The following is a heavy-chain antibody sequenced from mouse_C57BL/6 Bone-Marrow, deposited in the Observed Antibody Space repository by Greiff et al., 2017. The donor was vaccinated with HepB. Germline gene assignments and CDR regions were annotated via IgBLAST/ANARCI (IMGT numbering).Heavy chain of an antibody. J-gene: IGHJ3*01. V-gene: IGHV1-82*01. CDR3: ARGVITTPAY. CDR1: GYAFSSSW. Sequence: QVQLQQSGPELVKPGASVKISCKASGYAFSSSWMNWVKQRPGKGLEWIGRIYPGDGDTNYNGKFKGKATLTADKSSSTTYMQLSSLESEASAVYFCARGVITTPAYWGQGTLVTVSA. D-gene: IGHD1-1*01. CDR2: IYPGDGDT.